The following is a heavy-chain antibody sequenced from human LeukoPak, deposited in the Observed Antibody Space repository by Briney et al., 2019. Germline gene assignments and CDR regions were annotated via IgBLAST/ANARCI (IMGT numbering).Heavy chain of an antibody. D-gene: IGHD2-2*01. J-gene: IGHJ6*02. Sequence: SETLSLTCTVSGGSIDSNSWTWIRQPPGKGLEWIGYIYYSGTTNYNPSLKSRVTISVDTSKKQFSLKLSSVTAADTAVYYCAREIVVPAAMSGLYYYYGMDVWGQGTTVTVSS. CDR3: AREIVVPAAMSGLYYYYGMDV. V-gene: IGHV4-59*01. CDR1: GGSIDSNS. CDR2: IYYSGTT.